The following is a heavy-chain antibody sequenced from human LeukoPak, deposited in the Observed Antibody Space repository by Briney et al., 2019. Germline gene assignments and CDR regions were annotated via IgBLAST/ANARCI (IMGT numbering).Heavy chain of an antibody. CDR2: INRSGST. J-gene: IGHJ6*02. V-gene: IGHV4-34*01. CDR1: GGSFSGYY. Sequence: SETLSLTCAVYGGSFSGYYWSWIRQPPGKGLEWIGEINRSGSTNYNPSLKSRVTISVDTSKNQFSLKLSSVTAADTAVYYCARGNSYGSDYYYYGMDVWGQGTTVTVSS. D-gene: IGHD5-18*01. CDR3: ARGNSYGSDYYYYGMDV.